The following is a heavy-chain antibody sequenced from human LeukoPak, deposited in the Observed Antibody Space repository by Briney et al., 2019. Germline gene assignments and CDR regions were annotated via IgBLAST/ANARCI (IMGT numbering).Heavy chain of an antibody. CDR3: ASSSIAVASASAYYYYYMDV. J-gene: IGHJ6*03. V-gene: IGHV4-59*01. D-gene: IGHD6-19*01. Sequence: SETLSLTCTVSSGSISSYYWSWIRQPPGEGLEWIGYIYYSGSTNYNPSLKSRVAISLDTSKNQFSLKLSSVTAADTAVYYCASSSIAVASASAYYYYYMDVWGKGTTVTVSS. CDR2: IYYSGST. CDR1: SGSISSYY.